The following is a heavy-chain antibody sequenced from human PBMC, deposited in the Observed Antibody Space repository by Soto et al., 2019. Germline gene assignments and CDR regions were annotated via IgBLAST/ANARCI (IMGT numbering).Heavy chain of an antibody. J-gene: IGHJ4*02. V-gene: IGHV4-4*07. CDR1: GGSISSYY. CDR3: ARDQAYYDSSGYYYFDY. D-gene: IGHD3-22*01. Sequence: NPSETLSLTCTVSGGSISSYYWSWIRQPAGKGLEWIGRIYTSGSTNYNPSLKSRVTMSVDTSKNQFSLKLSSVTAADTAVYYCARDQAYYDSSGYYYFDYWGQGTLVTISS. CDR2: IYTSGST.